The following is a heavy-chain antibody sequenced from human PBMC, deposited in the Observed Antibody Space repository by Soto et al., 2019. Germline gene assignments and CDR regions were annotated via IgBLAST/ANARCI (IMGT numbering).Heavy chain of an antibody. V-gene: IGHV3-30*18. CDR1: RFTFNTYG. CDR3: AKTLGFCASTTCSRDFYYYYGMDV. CDR2: ISYDGSTK. D-gene: IGHD2-2*01. Sequence: PGGSLSLSCAASRFTFNTYGLHWVRQAPGKGLEWLAVISYDGSTKFYADSVKGRFTISRDNPKNTLFLQMNSLRPEDTAVYYCAKTLGFCASTTCSRDFYYYYGMDVWGPGTTVTVSS. J-gene: IGHJ6*02.